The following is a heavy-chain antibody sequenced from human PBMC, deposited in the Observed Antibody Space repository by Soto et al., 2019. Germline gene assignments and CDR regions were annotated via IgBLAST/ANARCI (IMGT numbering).Heavy chain of an antibody. CDR1: GFNFIRKY. V-gene: IGHV3-53*01. J-gene: IGHJ4*02. D-gene: IGHD3-10*01. CDR2: LYSGGTT. Sequence: EVQLVESGGGLIQPGGSLRLSCAASGFNFIRKYMIWVRQAPGKGLEWVSILYSGGTTYYADSVKGRFTISRDTSENTLYLQMNSLRAEDTAVYYCARCLYASGSFYFDFWGQGTLVTVSS. CDR3: ARCLYASGSFYFDF.